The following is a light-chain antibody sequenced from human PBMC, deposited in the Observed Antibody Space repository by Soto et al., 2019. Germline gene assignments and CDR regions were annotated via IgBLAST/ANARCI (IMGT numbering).Light chain of an antibody. CDR3: QQSYNTPRLT. CDR2: AAS. J-gene: IGKJ4*01. Sequence: DIQTTQSPSSLSASVGDRVTITCRASQSISSYLNWYQQKPGKAPKLLIYAASSLQSGVPSRFSGSGSGTDFTLTISSLQPEDFATYYCQQSYNTPRLTFGGGTKVDIK. V-gene: IGKV1-39*01. CDR1: QSISSY.